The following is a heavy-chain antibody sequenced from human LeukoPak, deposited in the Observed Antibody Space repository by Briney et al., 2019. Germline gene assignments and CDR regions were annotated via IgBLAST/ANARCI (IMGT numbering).Heavy chain of an antibody. CDR3: AKAGGYSYGSPFDY. D-gene: IGHD5-18*01. CDR1: GFTFSSYS. V-gene: IGHV3-21*04. Sequence: PGGSLRLSCAASGFTFSSYSMNWVRQAPGKGLEWVSSISSSSSYIYYADSVKGRFTISRDNAKNSLYLQMNSLRAEDTALYYCAKAGGYSYGSPFDYWGQGTLVTVSS. J-gene: IGHJ4*02. CDR2: ISSSSSYI.